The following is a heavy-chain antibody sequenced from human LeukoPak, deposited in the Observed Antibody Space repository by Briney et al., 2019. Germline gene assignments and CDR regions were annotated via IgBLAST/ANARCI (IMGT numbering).Heavy chain of an antibody. J-gene: IGHJ4*02. D-gene: IGHD2-2*02. CDR3: ARGGGGYCSSTSCYTWDY. V-gene: IGHV4-30-4*08. CDR1: GGSISSGDYY. CDR2: IYYSGST. Sequence: PSETLSLTCTVSGGSISSGDYYWSWIRQPPGKGLEWIGYIYYSGSTYYNPSLKSRVTISVDTSKNQFSLKLSSVTAADTAVYYCARGGGGYCSSTSCYTWDYWGQGTLVTVSS.